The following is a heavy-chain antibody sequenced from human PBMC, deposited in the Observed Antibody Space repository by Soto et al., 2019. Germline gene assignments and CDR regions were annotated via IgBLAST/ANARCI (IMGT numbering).Heavy chain of an antibody. CDR1: GGTFSSYA. D-gene: IGHD3-22*01. CDR3: ARSAYRGYYDSSY. J-gene: IGHJ4*02. Sequence: SVKVSCKASGGTFSSYAISWVRQAPGQGLEWMGGIIPIFGTANYAQKFQGRVTITADKSTSTAYMELSSLRSEDTAVYYCARSAYRGYYDSSYWGQGTLVTVSS. V-gene: IGHV1-69*06. CDR2: IIPIFGTA.